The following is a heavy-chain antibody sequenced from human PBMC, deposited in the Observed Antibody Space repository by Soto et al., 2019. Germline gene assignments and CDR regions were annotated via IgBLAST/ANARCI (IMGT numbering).Heavy chain of an antibody. CDR3: SRLVGSTSSFDY. CDR1: GFTFSGSA. CDR2: IRSKSNNYAK. J-gene: IGHJ4*02. V-gene: IGHV3-73*02. Sequence: EVQLVESGGGLVQPGGSLKLSCAGSGFTFSGSAMHWVRQAPGKGLEWVGRIRSKSNNYAKAYAASVKGRFTISSDDSKNTAYLQMTSLKSEDTAIYYCSRLVGSTSSFDYWGQGTPVTVSS. D-gene: IGHD1-26*01.